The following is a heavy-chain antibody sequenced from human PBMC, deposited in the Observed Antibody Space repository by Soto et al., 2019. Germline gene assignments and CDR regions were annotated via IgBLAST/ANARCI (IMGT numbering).Heavy chain of an antibody. CDR3: AKARYYDILTGSDNWFDP. CDR1: GFTFDDYA. CDR2: ISWNSGSI. V-gene: IGHV3-9*01. J-gene: IGHJ5*02. D-gene: IGHD3-9*01. Sequence: LRLSCAASGFTFDDYAMHWVRQAPGKGLEWVSGISWNSGSIGYADSVKGRFTISRDNAKNSLYLQMNSLRAEDTALYYCAKARYYDILTGSDNWFDPWGQGTLVTVSS.